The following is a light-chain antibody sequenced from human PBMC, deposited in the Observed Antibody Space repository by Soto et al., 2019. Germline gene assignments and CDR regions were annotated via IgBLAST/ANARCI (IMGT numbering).Light chain of an antibody. V-gene: IGLV3-21*02. CDR3: QVWDSYTDHRV. J-gene: IGLJ3*02. CDR1: YIETKR. Sequence: SYELTQPPSVSVAPGQTARITCGGKYIETKRVHWYQQKPGQAPLLVVYDDNDRPSGIPERFSGSNSGNTATLIISKVEAGDEADYYCQVWDSYTDHRVFGGGTKVTVL. CDR2: DDN.